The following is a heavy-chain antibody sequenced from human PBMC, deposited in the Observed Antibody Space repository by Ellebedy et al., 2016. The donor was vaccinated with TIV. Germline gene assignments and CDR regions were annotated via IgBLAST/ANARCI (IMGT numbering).Heavy chain of an antibody. D-gene: IGHD2-2*01. Sequence: SETLSLTXTLSGASISSGDYYWSWIRQPPGKGLEWIGHIYYIGTTYYNPSLKSRVTISIDTSKNQFSLKLTSVTAADTAVYYCARDLGYCSSSSCSPIYWGQGTLVTVSS. J-gene: IGHJ4*02. CDR2: IYYIGTT. CDR3: ARDLGYCSSSSCSPIY. V-gene: IGHV4-30-4*01. CDR1: GASISSGDYY.